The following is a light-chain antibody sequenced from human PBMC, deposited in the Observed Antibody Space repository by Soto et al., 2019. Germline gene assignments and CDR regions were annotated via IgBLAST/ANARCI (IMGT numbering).Light chain of an antibody. V-gene: IGKV3-11*01. CDR1: QSLSGY. CDR2: GAS. Sequence: EIVLTQSPATLSLSLGERATLSCRASQSLSGYLAWYQQKPGQSPRLLIYGASHRATGIPARFTGTGSGTDFTLTISRLEPEDFAVYYCQDRGNWPIYTFGGGTKLDLK. CDR3: QDRGNWPIYT. J-gene: IGKJ4*01.